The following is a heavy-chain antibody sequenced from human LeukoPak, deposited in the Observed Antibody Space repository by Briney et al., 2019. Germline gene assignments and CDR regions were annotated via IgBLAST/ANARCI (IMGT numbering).Heavy chain of an antibody. Sequence: ASVKVSCKASGYTFTNFAMYWVRQAPGQRLEWMGWINAGNGNTKYSQKFQGRVTITSDTSANTVYMELSSLRSEDTAVYYCARGDFYYDSSDPWGQGTLVTVSS. V-gene: IGHV1-3*01. CDR3: ARGDFYYDSSDP. D-gene: IGHD3-22*01. J-gene: IGHJ5*02. CDR1: GYTFTNFA. CDR2: INAGNGNT.